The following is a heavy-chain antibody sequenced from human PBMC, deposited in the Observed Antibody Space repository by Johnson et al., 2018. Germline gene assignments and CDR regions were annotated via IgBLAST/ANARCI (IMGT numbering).Heavy chain of an antibody. Sequence: VQLVESGAEVKKPGESLKISCKGSGYSFTSYWIGWVRQMPGKGLEWMGIIYPGDSDTRYSPSFQGQVTISADKSISTAYLQWSSLTASDTAMYYCAWVGLRAYYYASSGYYAFDIWGQVTMVTVSS. V-gene: IGHV5-51*03. J-gene: IGHJ3*02. CDR1: GYSFTSYW. CDR2: IYPGDSDT. CDR3: AWVGLRAYYYASSGYYAFDI. D-gene: IGHD3-22*01.